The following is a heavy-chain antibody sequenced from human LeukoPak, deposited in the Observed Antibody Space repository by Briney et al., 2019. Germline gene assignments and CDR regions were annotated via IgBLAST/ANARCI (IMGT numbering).Heavy chain of an antibody. J-gene: IGHJ3*02. Sequence: ASVKVSCKASGYTFTNYGISWVRQAPGQGLEWMGWISGYNGNTNYAQRLQGRVTMTTDTSTSTAYMELRSLRSDDTAVYYCAREIPSTIDGFDIWGQGTVVTVSS. V-gene: IGHV1-18*01. D-gene: IGHD1-14*01. CDR2: ISGYNGNT. CDR3: AREIPSTIDGFDI. CDR1: GYTFTNYG.